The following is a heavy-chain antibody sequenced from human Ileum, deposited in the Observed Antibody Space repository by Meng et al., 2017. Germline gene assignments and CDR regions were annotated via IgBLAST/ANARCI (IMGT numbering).Heavy chain of an antibody. V-gene: IGHV3-23*01. J-gene: IGHJ4*02. CDR3: AKDLGYTNGWSTPANDDY. Sequence: GGSLRLSCAASGFTFSNYGMYWVRQAPGKGLEWVSTINADSHYTHYAVSVKGRFTISRDNSKNTLYLQMNSLRADDTAVYYCAKDLGYTNGWSTPANDDYWGQGTLVTVSS. CDR2: INADSHYT. CDR1: GFTFSNYG. D-gene: IGHD6-19*01.